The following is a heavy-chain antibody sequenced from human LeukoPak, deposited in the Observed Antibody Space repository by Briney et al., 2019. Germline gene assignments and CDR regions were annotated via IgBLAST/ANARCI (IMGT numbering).Heavy chain of an antibody. Sequence: PSETLSLTCTVYDGSFSNYYWSWIRQPPGKGLEWIGEINDGGSTNYNPSLMSRVTVSVDTSKNQFSLMMRSVTAADTAIYYCARFSRITRGDWGDASDIWDQGTMVTVSS. CDR1: DGSFSNYY. D-gene: IGHD2-21*02. CDR3: ARFSRITRGDWGDASDI. CDR2: INDGGST. J-gene: IGHJ3*02. V-gene: IGHV4-34*01.